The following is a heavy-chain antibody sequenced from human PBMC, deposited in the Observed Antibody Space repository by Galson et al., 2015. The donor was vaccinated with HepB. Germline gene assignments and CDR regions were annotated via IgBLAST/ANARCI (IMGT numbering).Heavy chain of an antibody. V-gene: IGHV3-15*01. CDR1: GFTFSNAW. J-gene: IGHJ4*02. Sequence: SLRLSCAASGFTFSNAWMSWVRQAPGKGLEWVGRIKSKTDGGTTDYAAPVKGRFTISGDDSKNTLYLQMNSLKTEDSAVYYCTTDKYDSSGYYTDYWGQGTLVTVSS. D-gene: IGHD3-22*01. CDR2: IKSKTDGGTT. CDR3: TTDKYDSSGYYTDY.